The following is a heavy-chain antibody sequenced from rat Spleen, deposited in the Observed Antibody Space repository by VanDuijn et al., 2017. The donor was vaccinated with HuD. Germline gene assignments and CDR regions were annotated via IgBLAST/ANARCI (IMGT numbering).Heavy chain of an antibody. V-gene: IGHV5-7*01. D-gene: IGHD4-3*01. Sequence: EVQLVESGGGLVQPGGSLKLSCAASGFTYNDYAMAWVRQAPAKGLEWVATISYEGSGTYYGDSVKGRFTISRDNAKSTLYLQMDSLRSEDTATYYCARHNSGYGVMDAWGQGASVTVSS. J-gene: IGHJ4*01. CDR2: ISYEGSGT. CDR1: GFTYNDYA. CDR3: ARHNSGYGVMDA.